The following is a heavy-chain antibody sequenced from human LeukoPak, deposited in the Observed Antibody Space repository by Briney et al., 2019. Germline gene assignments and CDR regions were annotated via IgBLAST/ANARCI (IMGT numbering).Heavy chain of an antibody. D-gene: IGHD3-10*01. CDR1: GYTFTGYY. V-gene: IGHV1-2*02. CDR2: INPNSGGT. J-gene: IGHJ4*02. Sequence: ASVKVSYKASGYTFTGYYMHWVRQAPGQGLEWMGWINPNSGGTNYAQKFQGRVTMTRDTSISTAYMELSRLRSDDTAVYYCASQRVWFGDTRGYFDYWGQGTLVTVSS. CDR3: ASQRVWFGDTRGYFDY.